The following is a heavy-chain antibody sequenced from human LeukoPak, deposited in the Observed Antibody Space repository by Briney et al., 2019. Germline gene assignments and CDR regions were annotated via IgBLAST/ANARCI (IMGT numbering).Heavy chain of an antibody. D-gene: IGHD2-15*01. CDR2: ISNSGDRT. CDR3: AKERTWYADYYGMDV. Sequence: GGSLRLSCAASGFTFSNYAMSWVRQPPGKGLEWVSGISNSGDRTYDADSVKGRFTISRDNPKNTLYLQMNNVGAEDTAVYYCAKERTWYADYYGMDVWGQGTTVTVSS. V-gene: IGHV3-23*01. CDR1: GFTFSNYA. J-gene: IGHJ6*02.